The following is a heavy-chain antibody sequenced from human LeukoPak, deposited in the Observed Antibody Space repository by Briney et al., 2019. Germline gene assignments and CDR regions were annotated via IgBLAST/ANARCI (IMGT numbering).Heavy chain of an antibody. CDR1: GFTFSSYG. J-gene: IGHJ3*02. Sequence: GGSLRLSCAASGFTFSSYGMHWVRQAPGKGLEWVAVIWYGGSNKYYADSVKGRFTISRDNSKNTLYLQMNSLRAEDTAVYYCVANGYCSSTTCRDAFDIWGQGTMVTVSS. V-gene: IGHV3-33*08. D-gene: IGHD2-2*03. CDR2: IWYGGSNK. CDR3: VANGYCSSTTCRDAFDI.